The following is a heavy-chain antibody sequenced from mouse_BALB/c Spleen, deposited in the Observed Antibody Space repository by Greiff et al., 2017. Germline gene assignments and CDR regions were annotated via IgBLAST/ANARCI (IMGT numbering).Heavy chain of an antibody. V-gene: IGHV1S56*01. Sequence: QVQLQQSGPELVKPGALVKISCKASGYTFTSYDINWVKQRPGQGLEWIGWIYPGDGSPKYNEKIKGKATLTANKSSSTAYKKLSSLTSENSGVYFCGRVDLLEGFAYWGQGTLVTVSA. CDR1: GYTFTSYD. D-gene: IGHD2-14*01. CDR2: IYPGDGSP. J-gene: IGHJ3*01. CDR3: GRVDLLEGFAY.